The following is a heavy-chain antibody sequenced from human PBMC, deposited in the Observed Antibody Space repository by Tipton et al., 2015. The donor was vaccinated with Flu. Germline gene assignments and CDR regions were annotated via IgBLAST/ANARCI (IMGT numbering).Heavy chain of an antibody. J-gene: IGHJ4*02. CDR2: IIPIFGTA. CDR1: GGTFSSYA. CDR3: ASPPGRGSYYVRLYY. Sequence: QSGAEVKKPGSSVKVSCKASGGTFSSYAISWVRQAPGQGLEWMGRIIPIFGTANYAQKFQGRVTITADESTSTAYMGLSSLRSEDTAVYYCASPPGRGSYYVRLYYWGQGTLVPVSS. V-gene: IGHV1-69*15. D-gene: IGHD1-26*01.